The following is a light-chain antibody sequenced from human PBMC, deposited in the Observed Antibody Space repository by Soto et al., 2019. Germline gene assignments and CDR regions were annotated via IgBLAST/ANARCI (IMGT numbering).Light chain of an antibody. J-gene: IGKJ1*01. CDR1: QGISSY. CDR2: AAS. CDR3: QQYYSLPRT. Sequence: DRQLNQSLSFLSESLRDKVTITCRASQGISSYLAWYQQKPGKAPKLLIYAASTLQSGVPSRFSGSGSGTDFTLTISCLQSEDFATYYCQQYYSLPRTFGQRTEVDIK. V-gene: IGKV1-9*01.